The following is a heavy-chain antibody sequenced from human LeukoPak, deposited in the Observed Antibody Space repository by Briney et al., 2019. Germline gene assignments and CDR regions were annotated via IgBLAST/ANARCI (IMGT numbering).Heavy chain of an antibody. CDR2: IYYSGST. CDR1: GGSISSGDYY. V-gene: IGHV4-30-4*08. CDR3: ARAGLGRFLRILDY. Sequence: SQTLSLTXTVSGGSISSGDYYWSWISQPPGKGLQWIGYIYYSGSTYYNPSLKSRVTISVDTSKNQFSLKLSSVTAADTAVYYCARAGLGRFLRILDYWGQGTLVTVSS. D-gene: IGHD3-16*01. J-gene: IGHJ4*02.